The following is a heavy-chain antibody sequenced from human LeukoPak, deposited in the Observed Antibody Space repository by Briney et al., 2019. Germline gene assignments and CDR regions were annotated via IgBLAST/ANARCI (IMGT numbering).Heavy chain of an antibody. V-gene: IGHV3-7*03. J-gene: IGHJ4*02. CDR3: ARYNSAWKTDDY. D-gene: IGHD6-19*01. CDR2: IKQDGSDK. Sequence: GGSLRLSCAASGFTFNSYWMTWVRQAPGKGLEWVADIKQDGSDKYYAGSVKGRFTISRDNAKNSLYLQMNSLRTEDTAVYFCARYNSAWKTDDYWGQGTLVTVSS. CDR1: GFTFNSYW.